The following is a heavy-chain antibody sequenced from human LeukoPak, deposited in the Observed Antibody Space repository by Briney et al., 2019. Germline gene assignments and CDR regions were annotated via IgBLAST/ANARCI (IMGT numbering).Heavy chain of an antibody. CDR1: GFTFSAYE. CDR2: ISGSGSTI. CDR3: AKEFSPESSGFDAFDI. J-gene: IGHJ3*02. D-gene: IGHD6-19*01. V-gene: IGHV3-48*03. Sequence: TGGSLRLSCAASGFTFSAYEMDWVRQAPGKGLEWVSYISGSGSTIYYADSVRGRFTISRDNAKNSLYLQMNSLRAEDTAVYYCAKEFSPESSGFDAFDIWGQGTMVTVS.